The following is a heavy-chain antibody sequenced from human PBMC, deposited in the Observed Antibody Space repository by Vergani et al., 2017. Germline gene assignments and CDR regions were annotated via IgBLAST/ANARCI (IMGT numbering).Heavy chain of an antibody. D-gene: IGHD3-22*01. CDR3: ASSDSSGYYFNYYYYGMDV. CDR1: GFTVSSNY. J-gene: IGHJ6*02. CDR2: IYSGVST. Sequence: EVQLVESGGGLVQPGGSLRLSCAASGFTVSSNYMSWVRQAPGKGLEWVSVIYSGVSTYYADSVKGRFTISRDNSKNTLYLQMNSLRAEDTAVYYCASSDSSGYYFNYYYYGMDVWGQGTTVTVSS. V-gene: IGHV3-66*02.